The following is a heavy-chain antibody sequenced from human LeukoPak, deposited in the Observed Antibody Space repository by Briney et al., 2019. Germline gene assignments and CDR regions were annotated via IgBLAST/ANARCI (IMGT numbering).Heavy chain of an antibody. V-gene: IGHV1-18*04. Sequence: ASVRVSCKASGYTFTSYGISWVRQAPGQGLEWMGWISAYNGNTNYAQKLQGRVTMTTDTSTSTAYVELRSLRSDDTAVYYCARVPLEATMVRGVIPNWFDPWGQGTLVTVSS. J-gene: IGHJ5*02. CDR3: ARVPLEATMVRGVIPNWFDP. D-gene: IGHD3-10*01. CDR1: GYTFTSYG. CDR2: ISAYNGNT.